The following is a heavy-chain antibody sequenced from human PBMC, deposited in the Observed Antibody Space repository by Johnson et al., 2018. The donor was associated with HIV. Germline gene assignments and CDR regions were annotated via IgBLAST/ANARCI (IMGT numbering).Heavy chain of an antibody. V-gene: IGHV3-30*19. CDR3: ARGPVAGTSGPFHI. CDR2: IWYDGSNK. Sequence: QVQLVESGGGVVQPGRSLRLSCAASGFTFSSYGMHWVRQAPGKGLAWVAVIWYDGSNKYYADSVKGRFTISRDNSKNTLYLQMNSLRAEDSAVYYCARGPVAGTSGPFHIWGQGTMVTVSS. CDR1: GFTFSSYG. J-gene: IGHJ3*02. D-gene: IGHD6-19*01.